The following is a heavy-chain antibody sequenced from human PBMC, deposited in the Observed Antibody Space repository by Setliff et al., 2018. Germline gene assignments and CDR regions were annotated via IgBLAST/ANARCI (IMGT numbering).Heavy chain of an antibody. CDR2: INPNSGGT. Sequence: RASVKVSCKASGYTFTGYYMHWVRQAPGQGLEWMGRINPNSGGTNYAQKFQGRVTMTRDTSISTACMELSRLRSDDTAVYYCAREEVGRYSSGWYISSDNWFDPWGQGTLVTVSS. J-gene: IGHJ5*02. CDR3: AREEVGRYSSGWYISSDNWFDP. CDR1: GYTFTGYY. D-gene: IGHD6-19*01. V-gene: IGHV1-2*06.